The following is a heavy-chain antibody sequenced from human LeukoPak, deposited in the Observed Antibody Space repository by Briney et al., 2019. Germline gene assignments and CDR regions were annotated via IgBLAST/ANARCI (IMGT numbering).Heavy chain of an antibody. J-gene: IGHJ5*02. Sequence: PGGSLRLSCAASGMTFSSHWMTWVRQTPGKGLEWLATIKSDGSEIYYLDSVKGRFTISRDNAKNSLYLQMNSLRAEDSAVYYCARYCTFRTCYGTKFDAWGQGTLVTVSS. CDR2: IKSDGSEI. D-gene: IGHD2-8*01. CDR3: ARYCTFRTCYGTKFDA. V-gene: IGHV3-7*01. CDR1: GMTFSSHW.